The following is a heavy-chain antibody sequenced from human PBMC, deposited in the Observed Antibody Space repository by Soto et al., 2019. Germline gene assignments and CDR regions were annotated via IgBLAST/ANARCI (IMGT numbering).Heavy chain of an antibody. CDR2: IIPIFGTA. CDR1: GGTFSSYA. J-gene: IGHJ4*02. Sequence: QVQLVQSGAEVKKPGSSVKVSCKASGGTFSSYAISWVRQAPGQGLEWMGGIIPIFGTANYAQKFKGRVTITADESTSTAYMELSSLRSEDTAVYYCARTGSRMIVMGLFDYWGQGTLVTVSS. V-gene: IGHV1-69*01. D-gene: IGHD3-22*01. CDR3: ARTGSRMIVMGLFDY.